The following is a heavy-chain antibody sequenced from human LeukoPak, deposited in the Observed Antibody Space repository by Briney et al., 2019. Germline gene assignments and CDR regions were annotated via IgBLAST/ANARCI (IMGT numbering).Heavy chain of an antibody. CDR2: MDQDGSDK. J-gene: IGHJ4*02. D-gene: IGHD5/OR15-5a*01. CDR3: ARESTRERPGY. CDR1: GFTLSDYW. V-gene: IGHV3-7*01. Sequence: GGAPRLSCAASGFTLSDYWVSWVRQAPGKGLEWVANMDQDGSDKNYVGSVKGRFTVSRDDAKNSLYLQMNSLRAEDTAVYYCARESTRERPGYWGQGTLVTVSS.